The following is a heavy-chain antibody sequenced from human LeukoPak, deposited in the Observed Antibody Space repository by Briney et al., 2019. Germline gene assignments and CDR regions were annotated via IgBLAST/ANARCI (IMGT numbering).Heavy chain of an antibody. CDR1: GGTFSSYA. J-gene: IGHJ4*02. D-gene: IGHD6-6*01. CDR3: ATHAPEYSSPNCFDY. V-gene: IGHV1-69*13. CDR2: IIPIFGTA. Sequence: ASVKVSCKASGGTFSSYAISWVRQAPGQGLEWMGGIIPIFGTANYAQKFQGRVTITADESTSTAYMELSSLRSEDTAVYYCATHAPEYSSPNCFDYWGQGTLVTVSS.